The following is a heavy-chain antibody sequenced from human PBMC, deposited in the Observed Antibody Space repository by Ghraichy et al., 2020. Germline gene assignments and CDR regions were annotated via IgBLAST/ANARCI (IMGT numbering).Heavy chain of an antibody. CDR3: SRDAAYCRGGSCLHY. J-gene: IGHJ4*02. Sequence: GGSLRLSCEGSGFTVSNNYMTWVRQAPGKGLEWVSVIYNVGTTYYADSVKGRFTISRDNSKNTLYLQMNSLRPEDTAVYYCSRDAAYCRGGSCLHYWGQGTLITVSS. CDR2: IYNVGTT. D-gene: IGHD2-15*01. CDR1: GFTVSNNY. V-gene: IGHV3-66*02.